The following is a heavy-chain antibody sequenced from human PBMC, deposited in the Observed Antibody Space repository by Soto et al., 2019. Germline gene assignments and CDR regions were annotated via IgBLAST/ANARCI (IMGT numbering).Heavy chain of an antibody. J-gene: IGHJ6*02. D-gene: IGHD3-22*01. Sequence: QVQLQESGPGLVKPSQTLSLTCTVSGGSISSGGYYWRWIRQHPGKGLEWIGYIYYSGSTYYNPSLKSRVTIPVNTSKNQFSLKLGSVTAADTAVYYCARDRIGVLPVGYYGMDVWGQGATVTVSS. CDR3: ARDRIGVLPVGYYGMDV. V-gene: IGHV4-31*03. CDR1: GGSISSGGYY. CDR2: IYYSGST.